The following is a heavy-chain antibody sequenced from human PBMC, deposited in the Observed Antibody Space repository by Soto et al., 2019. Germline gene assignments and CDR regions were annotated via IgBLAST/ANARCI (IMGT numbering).Heavy chain of an antibody. CDR2: VYHGGNT. CDR3: ARARWYDAFNV. V-gene: IGHV4-38-2*01. Sequence: AETLSLTCAVSGFSISSGNYWGWIRKHPGKGLEWIGSVYHGGNTYYNPSLKSRVSISIDLSKNQFSLKLTSVTAADTAAYYCARARWYDAFNVWGQGTVVTVSS. J-gene: IGHJ3*01. D-gene: IGHD2-15*01. CDR1: GFSISSGNY.